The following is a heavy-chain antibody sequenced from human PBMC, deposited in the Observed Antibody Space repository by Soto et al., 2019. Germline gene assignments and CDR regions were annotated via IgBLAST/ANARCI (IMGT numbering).Heavy chain of an antibody. Sequence: ETLSLTCFISGGSFSNDYWTWIRQSSGKGLEWIGYIFHTGITDYNPSVKSRVTISIDKSRNLFSLNLTSVTAADTAVYYCARDRYFYDSRGYYRTLDSWGQGTLVTVSS. D-gene: IGHD3-22*01. CDR3: ARDRYFYDSRGYYRTLDS. J-gene: IGHJ5*01. CDR2: IFHTGIT. V-gene: IGHV4-59*01. CDR1: GGSFSNDY.